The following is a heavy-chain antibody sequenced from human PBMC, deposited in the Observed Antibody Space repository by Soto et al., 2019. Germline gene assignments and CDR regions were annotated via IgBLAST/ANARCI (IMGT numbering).Heavy chain of an antibody. D-gene: IGHD2-21*02. CDR1: RFTFSGYG. J-gene: IGHJ4*02. V-gene: IGHV3-30*18. CDR2: ISYDGSNK. CDR3: AKGGRAYCGGDCRYYFDY. Sequence: QVELVESRGGVVQPGRSLRLSCAASRFTFSGYGMHWVRQAPGKGLEWVAAISYDGSNKFYADSVKGRFTISRDNSKNTLYAQMNSLRAEDTAVYYCAKGGRAYCGGDCRYYFDYWGQGTLVTVSS.